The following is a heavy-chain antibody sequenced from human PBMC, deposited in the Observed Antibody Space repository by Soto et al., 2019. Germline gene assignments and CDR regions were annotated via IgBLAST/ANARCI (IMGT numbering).Heavy chain of an antibody. Sequence: GSLRLSCAASGFTVSSNYMSWVRQAPGKGLEWVSVIYSGGSTYYADSVKGRFTISRDNSKNTLYLQMNSLRAEDTAVYYCARENVDTAMYDYWGQGTLVTVSS. V-gene: IGHV3-53*01. CDR2: IYSGGST. J-gene: IGHJ4*02. CDR1: GFTVSSNY. D-gene: IGHD5-18*01. CDR3: ARENVDTAMYDY.